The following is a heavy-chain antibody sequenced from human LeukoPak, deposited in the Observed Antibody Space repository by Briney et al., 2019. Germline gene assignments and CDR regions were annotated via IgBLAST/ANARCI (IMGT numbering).Heavy chain of an antibody. CDR1: GFTFDDYA. CDR3: ARVVVITMSYYYYYMDV. V-gene: IGHV3-9*01. J-gene: IGHJ6*03. CDR2: ISWNSGSI. D-gene: IGHD3-22*01. Sequence: PGRSLRLSCAASGFTFDDYAMHWVRQAPGKGLEWVSGISWNSGSIGYADSVKGRFTISRDNAKNSLYLQMNSLRAEDTAVYYCARVVVITMSYYYYYMDVWGKGTTVTVSS.